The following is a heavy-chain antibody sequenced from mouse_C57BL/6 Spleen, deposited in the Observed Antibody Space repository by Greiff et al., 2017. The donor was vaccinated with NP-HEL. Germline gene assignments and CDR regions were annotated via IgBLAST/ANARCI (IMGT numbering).Heavy chain of an antibody. Sequence: QVQLKESGPELVKPGASVKISCKASGYAFSSSWMNWVKQRPGKGLEWIGRIYPGDGDTNYNGKFKGKATLTADKSSSTAYMQLSSLTSEDSAVYFCAREDYFDYSFAYWGQGTLVTVSA. CDR3: AREDYFDYSFAY. J-gene: IGHJ3*01. CDR2: IYPGDGDT. V-gene: IGHV1-82*01. CDR1: GYAFSSSW. D-gene: IGHD2-4*01.